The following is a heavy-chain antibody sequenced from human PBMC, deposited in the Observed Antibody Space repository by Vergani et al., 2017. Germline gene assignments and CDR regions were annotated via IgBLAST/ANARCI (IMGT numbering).Heavy chain of an antibody. CDR3: ARDHQGPTTLDY. D-gene: IGHD1-26*01. CDR2: INPNGDAT. J-gene: IGHJ4*02. V-gene: IGHV1-2*02. Sequence: QVQLVQSVAELKKPGASVRVSCKASGFIFTDYYIHCMRQAPGQGLEWIGWINPNGDATHYAQNFRGRVTLTRDTSSTTAYMDLASLTSDDTAIYYCARDHQGPTTLDYWGQGSLVTVSS. CDR1: GFIFTDYY.